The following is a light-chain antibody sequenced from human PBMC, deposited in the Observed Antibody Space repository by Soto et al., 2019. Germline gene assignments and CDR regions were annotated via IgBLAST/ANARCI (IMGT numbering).Light chain of an antibody. Sequence: EIVLTQSPATLSLSPGERATLSCRTSQSVGTSLAWYQQKPGQPPRLLIYDSSNRATGIPARFSGSGSGTDFTLTISSLDPEDFAVYYCQHRSILFTFGGGTKVEIK. V-gene: IGKV3-11*01. CDR2: DSS. CDR1: QSVGTS. J-gene: IGKJ4*01. CDR3: QHRSILFT.